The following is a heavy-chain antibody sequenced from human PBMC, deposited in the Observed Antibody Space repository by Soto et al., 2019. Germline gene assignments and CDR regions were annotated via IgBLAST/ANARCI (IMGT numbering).Heavy chain of an antibody. J-gene: IGHJ3*01. CDR2: IYSGGTT. CDR1: GFTVIRDY. CDR3: ARSTEWNAFDL. Sequence: EEQLVETGGGLIQPGGSLRLSCAVSGFTVIRDYMNWVRQAPGKGLEWVSVIYSGGTTYHADSVKGRFTISRDNSGNTLFLQMNSLRAEDTAMCYCARSTEWNAFDLWGQGTMVTVSS. V-gene: IGHV3-53*02. D-gene: IGHD3-3*01.